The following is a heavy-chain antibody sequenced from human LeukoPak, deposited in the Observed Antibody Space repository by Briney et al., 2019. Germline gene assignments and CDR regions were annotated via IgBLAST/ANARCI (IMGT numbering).Heavy chain of an antibody. CDR2: IYHSGST. J-gene: IGHJ4*02. CDR1: GFTVSSNY. CDR3: AREEDGGTYY. D-gene: IGHD1-26*01. Sequence: NPGGSLRLSCAASGFTVSSNYMSWVRQAPGEGLQWIGYIYHSGSTNYNPSLKSRVSMSVDRSENQFSLNLGSVTAADTAVYYCAREEDGGTYYWGQGTLVTVSS. V-gene: IGHV4-59*02.